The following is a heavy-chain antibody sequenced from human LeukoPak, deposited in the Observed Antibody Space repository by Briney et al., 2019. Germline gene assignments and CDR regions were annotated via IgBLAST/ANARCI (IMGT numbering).Heavy chain of an antibody. D-gene: IGHD6-13*01. V-gene: IGHV5-51*01. CDR2: IYPGDSDT. Sequence: GESLKISCKGSGYSFTSYWIGWVRQMPGKGLEWMGIIYPGDSDTRYSPSFQGQVTISADKSISTAYLQWSSLKASDTAMYYCARRALDSSSWYYPRTYNWFDPWGQGILVTVSS. CDR1: GYSFTSYW. J-gene: IGHJ5*02. CDR3: ARRALDSSSWYYPRTYNWFDP.